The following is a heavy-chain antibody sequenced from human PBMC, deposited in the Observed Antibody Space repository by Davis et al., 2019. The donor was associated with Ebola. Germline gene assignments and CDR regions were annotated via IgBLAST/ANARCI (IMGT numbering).Heavy chain of an antibody. D-gene: IGHD5-24*01. CDR3: ARRTVEMATIQDWFDP. V-gene: IGHV5-51*01. J-gene: IGHJ5*02. CDR2: IYPGDSDT. Sequence: GESLKISCKGSGYSFTSYWIGWVRQMPGKGLEWMGIIYPGDSDTRYSPSFQGQVTISADKSISTAYLQWSSLKASDTAMYYCARRTVEMATIQDWFDPWGQGTLVTVSS. CDR1: GYSFTSYW.